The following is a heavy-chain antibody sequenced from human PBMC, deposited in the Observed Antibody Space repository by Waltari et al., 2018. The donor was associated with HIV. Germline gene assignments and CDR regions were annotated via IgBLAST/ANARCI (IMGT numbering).Heavy chain of an antibody. V-gene: IGHV3-23*04. D-gene: IGHD6-19*01. Sequence: EVHLAAFGGGLVMPGGSLRISCVLSGLTGSTSTMTWVRQARGKGLQGVASIGGNDISTTSADSVRDRFIISRDDSQNTLSIRMDSLTANDTAVYYCAKEASVSAGPLDSWGQGIVVIVSS. J-gene: IGHJ4*02. CDR2: IGGNDIST. CDR3: AKEASVSAGPLDS. CDR1: GLTGSTST.